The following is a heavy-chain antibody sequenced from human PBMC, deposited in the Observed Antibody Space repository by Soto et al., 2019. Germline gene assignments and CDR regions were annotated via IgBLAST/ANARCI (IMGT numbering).Heavy chain of an antibody. V-gene: IGHV1-69*12. CDR3: ARGGSSSDY. Sequence: QVQLVQSGAEVKKPGSSVKVSCKAFGGTFSTYAVSWVRQAPGQGLEWVGGIIPSTGSTIHAQKFQGRVTITVDESTRTVYMELTSLRSDDTAVYYCARGGSSSDYWGQGTLVTVSS. D-gene: IGHD6-13*01. J-gene: IGHJ4*02. CDR1: GGTFSTYA. CDR2: IIPSTGST.